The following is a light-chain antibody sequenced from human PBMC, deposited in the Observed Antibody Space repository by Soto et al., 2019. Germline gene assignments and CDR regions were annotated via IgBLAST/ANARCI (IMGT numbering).Light chain of an antibody. V-gene: IGKV3-20*01. CDR3: HQYGSSPLT. CDR1: QSVDNNY. J-gene: IGKJ4*01. CDR2: GAS. Sequence: EIVLTQSPATLSLSPGESATLSCRASQSVDNNYVAWYEQKAGQAPRLLIYGASTRATAIPVRFRGSGSGTDFTLSIIRVEPEDFAVYYCHQYGSSPLTFGGGTKGDIK.